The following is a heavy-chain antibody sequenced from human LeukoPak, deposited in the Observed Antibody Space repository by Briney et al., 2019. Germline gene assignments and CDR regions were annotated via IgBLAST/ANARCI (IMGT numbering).Heavy chain of an antibody. CDR1: GGSISSYY. CDR2: IYYSGST. Sequence: TSETLSLTCTVSGGSISSYYWSWIRQPPGKGLEWIGYIYYSGSTNYNPSLKSRVTISVDTSKNQFSLKLSSVTAADTAVYYCARRDYYDSSGYYGYWGQGTLVTVSS. D-gene: IGHD3-22*01. J-gene: IGHJ4*02. CDR3: ARRDYYDSSGYYGY. V-gene: IGHV4-59*08.